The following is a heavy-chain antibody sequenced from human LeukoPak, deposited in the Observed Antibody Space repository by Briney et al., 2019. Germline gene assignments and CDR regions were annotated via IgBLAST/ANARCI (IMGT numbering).Heavy chain of an antibody. Sequence: EASVKVSCKVSGYTLTELSMHWVRQAPGKGLEWMGGFDPEDGETVYAQKFQGRVTMTEDTSTDTAYMELSSLRSGDTAVYYCATGSPVTTYYYYYYGMDVWGQGTTVTVSS. J-gene: IGHJ6*02. CDR3: ATGSPVTTYYYYYYGMDV. V-gene: IGHV1-24*01. CDR1: GYTLTELS. CDR2: FDPEDGET. D-gene: IGHD4-17*01.